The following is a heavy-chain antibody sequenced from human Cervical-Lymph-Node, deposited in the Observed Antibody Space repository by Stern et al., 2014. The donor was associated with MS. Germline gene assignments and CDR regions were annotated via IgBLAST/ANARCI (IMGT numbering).Heavy chain of an antibody. V-gene: IGHV4-39*01. CDR1: GGPISSSSYY. J-gene: IGHJ4*02. Sequence: QLQLQESGPGLVKPSETLSLTCIVSGGPISSSSYYWGWVRQPPGKGLEWIGTMSDSGSTYYNPSLKSRVTISVDTSNNHFSLQLISVAVADTAGYYCARQRRARRDAFDYWGQGALVTVSS. CDR3: ARQRRARRDAFDY. CDR2: MSDSGST.